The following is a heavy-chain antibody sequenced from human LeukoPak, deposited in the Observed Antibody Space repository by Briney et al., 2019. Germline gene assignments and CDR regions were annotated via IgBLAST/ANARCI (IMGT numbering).Heavy chain of an antibody. CDR3: AREGIAVADDDAFDI. D-gene: IGHD6-19*01. V-gene: IGHV1-2*02. Sequence: ASVKVSCKASGYTFTGYYMHLVRQAPGQGLEWMGWINPNSGGTNYAQKFQGRVTMTRDTSISTAYMELSRLRSDDTAVYYCAREGIAVADDDAFDIWGQGTMVTVSS. J-gene: IGHJ3*02. CDR1: GYTFTGYY. CDR2: INPNSGGT.